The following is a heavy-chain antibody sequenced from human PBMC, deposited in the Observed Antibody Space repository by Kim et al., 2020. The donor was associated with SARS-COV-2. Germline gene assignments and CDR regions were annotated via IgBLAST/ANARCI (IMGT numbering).Heavy chain of an antibody. CDR3: ARDSVGRAYDTRRAFDI. J-gene: IGHJ3*02. D-gene: IGHD3-22*01. Sequence: VRGRFTISRDNSKITLYLQMNSLRAEDTAVYYCARDSVGRAYDTRRAFDIWGQGTMVTVSS. V-gene: IGHV3-30*07.